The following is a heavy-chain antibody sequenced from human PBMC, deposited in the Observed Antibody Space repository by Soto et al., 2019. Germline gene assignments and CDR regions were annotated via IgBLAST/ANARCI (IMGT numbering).Heavy chain of an antibody. CDR3: ARGTTFEGYEMKYYYYYMDV. J-gene: IGHJ6*03. CDR2: IYYSGST. Sequence: SETLSLTCTVSGGSISSYYWGWIRQPPGKGLEWIGYIYYSGSTNYNPSLKSRVTISVDTSKNQFSLKLSSVTAADTAVYYCARGTTFEGYEMKYYYYYMDVWGKGTTVTVSS. CDR1: GGSISSYY. D-gene: IGHD3-10*02. V-gene: IGHV4-59*01.